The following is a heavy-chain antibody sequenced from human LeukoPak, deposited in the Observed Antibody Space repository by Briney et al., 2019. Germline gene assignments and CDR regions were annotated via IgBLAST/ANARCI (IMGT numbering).Heavy chain of an antibody. D-gene: IGHD3-10*01. Sequence: GVSLRLSCAASGFTFSGAWLHWVRQAPGKGLVWVSRINNDGTTTKYADSVKGRFTISRDNAKNTLYLQMNSLRAEDTAVYYCARVSGPGMNEYFHLWGQGTLVTVSS. CDR2: INNDGTTT. V-gene: IGHV3-74*01. CDR3: ARVSGPGMNEYFHL. J-gene: IGHJ1*01. CDR1: GFTFSGAW.